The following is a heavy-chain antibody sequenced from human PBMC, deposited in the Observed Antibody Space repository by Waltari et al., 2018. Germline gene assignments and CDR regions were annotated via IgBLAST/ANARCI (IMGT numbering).Heavy chain of an antibody. CDR1: GYTFTDYY. Sequence: EVQLLQSGAEVKKPGATVKISCKASGYTFTDYYMHWLQQPPGKGLEWMGRVDPEDGETIYAEKFQGRVTITADTSTDTAYMELSSLRSEDTAVYYCATNSYTIFGVVIIGALGYWGQGTLVTVSS. J-gene: IGHJ4*02. CDR2: VDPEDGET. D-gene: IGHD3-3*01. CDR3: ATNSYTIFGVVIIGALGY. V-gene: IGHV1-69-2*01.